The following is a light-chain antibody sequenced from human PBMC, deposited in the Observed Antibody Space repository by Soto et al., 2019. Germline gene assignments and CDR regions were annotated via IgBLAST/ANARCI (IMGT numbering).Light chain of an antibody. CDR1: SSNIGAVFD. CDR3: QSYDSGLGGWL. Sequence: QSVLTQPPSVSGAPGQRVTISCTGSSSNIGAVFDVHWYQQVPGTAPKLLIYENTKRPSGVPDRFSGSKSGTSASLALTGLQAEDEADYYCQSYDSGLGGWLFGGGTKLTVL. CDR2: ENT. V-gene: IGLV1-40*01. J-gene: IGLJ2*01.